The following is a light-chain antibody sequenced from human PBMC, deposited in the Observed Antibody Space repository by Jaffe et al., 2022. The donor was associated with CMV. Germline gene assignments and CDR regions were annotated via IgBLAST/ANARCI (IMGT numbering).Light chain of an antibody. J-gene: IGKJ1*01. CDR1: QSVLYSSNNKSY. Sequence: DIVMTQSPDSLAVSLGERATINCKSSQSVLYSSNNKSYLAWYQHKPGQPPKLLIYWASTRESGVPDRFSGSGSGTDFTLTISSLQAEDVAVYYCQHYFTTPRTFGQGTKVEIK. V-gene: IGKV4-1*01. CDR3: QHYFTTPRT. CDR2: WAS.